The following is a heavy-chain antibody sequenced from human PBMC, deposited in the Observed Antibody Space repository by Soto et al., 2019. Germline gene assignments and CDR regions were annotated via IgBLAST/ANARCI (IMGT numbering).Heavy chain of an antibody. J-gene: IGHJ4*02. CDR2: IIPIFGTA. Sequence: SVKVSCSASGGTFSSYAISWVRQAPGQGLEWMGGIIPIFGTANYAQKFQGRVTITADESTSTAYMELSSLRSEDTAVYYCARVDGYNFNYFDYWGQGTLVTVSS. V-gene: IGHV1-69*13. D-gene: IGHD5-12*01. CDR1: GGTFSSYA. CDR3: ARVDGYNFNYFDY.